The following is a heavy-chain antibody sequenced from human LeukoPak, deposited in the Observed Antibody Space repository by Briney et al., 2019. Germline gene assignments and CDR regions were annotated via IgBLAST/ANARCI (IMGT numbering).Heavy chain of an antibody. CDR2: IWYDGSNK. Sequence: GGSLRLSCAASGFTFCSYGMHWVRQAPGKGLEWVAVIWYDGSNKYYADSVKGRFTISRDNSKNTLYLQMNSLRAEDTAVYYCARKGGESSTSLYYYYGMDVWGQGTTVTVSS. V-gene: IGHV3-33*01. CDR3: ARKGGESSTSLYYYYGMDV. D-gene: IGHD2-2*01. J-gene: IGHJ6*02. CDR1: GFTFCSYG.